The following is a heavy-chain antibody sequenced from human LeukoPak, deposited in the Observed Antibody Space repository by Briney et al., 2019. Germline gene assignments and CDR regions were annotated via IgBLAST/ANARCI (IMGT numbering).Heavy chain of an antibody. J-gene: IGHJ4*02. CDR2: IIPIFGTA. Sequence: GASVKVSCKASGYTFTSYGISWVRQAPGQGLEWMGGIIPIFGTANYAQKFQGRVTITADESTSTAYMELSSLRSEDTAVYYCARLQRGYSYGYEDYWGQGTLVTVSS. CDR3: ARLQRGYSYGYEDY. D-gene: IGHD5-18*01. CDR1: GYTFTSYG. V-gene: IGHV1-69*13.